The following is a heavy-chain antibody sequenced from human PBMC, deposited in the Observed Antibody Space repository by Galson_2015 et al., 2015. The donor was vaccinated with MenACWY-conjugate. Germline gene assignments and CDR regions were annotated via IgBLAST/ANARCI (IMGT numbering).Heavy chain of an antibody. CDR1: GFTFSSYW. V-gene: IGHV3-74*01. Sequence: LRLSCAASGFTFSSYWMHWVRQAPGKGLVWVSRVNSDGSGTGYADSVKGRFTISRDNAKNMLFLQMNSLKVEDTAVYYCARSYVPGSDRKNYYMDVWGSGTTVTVSS. D-gene: IGHD3-16*01. CDR2: VNSDGSGT. CDR3: ARSYVPGSDRKNYYMDV. J-gene: IGHJ6*03.